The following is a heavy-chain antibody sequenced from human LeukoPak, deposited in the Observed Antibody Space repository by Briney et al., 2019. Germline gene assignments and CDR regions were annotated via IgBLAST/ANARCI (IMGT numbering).Heavy chain of an antibody. D-gene: IGHD2-15*01. J-gene: IGHJ6*02. CDR3: ASRYCSGGSCYSGYYYYYGMDV. CDR2: IYYSGST. V-gene: IGHV4-30-4*01. Sequence: PSQTLSLTCTVSGGSISSGDYYWSWIRQPPGKGLEWIGYIYYSGSTYYNLSLKSRVTISVDTSKNQFSLKLSSVTAADTAVYYCASRYCSGGSCYSGYYYYYGMDVWGQGTTVTVSS. CDR1: GGSISSGDYY.